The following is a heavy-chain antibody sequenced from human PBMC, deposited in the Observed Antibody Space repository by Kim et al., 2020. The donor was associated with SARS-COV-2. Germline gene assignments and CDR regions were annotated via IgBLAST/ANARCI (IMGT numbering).Heavy chain of an antibody. CDR3: ARGRKVATPLNWFDP. D-gene: IGHD5-12*01. J-gene: IGHJ5*02. V-gene: IGHV1-69*04. Sequence: KFQGRVTITADKSTSTAYMELSSLRSEDTAVYYCARGRKVATPLNWFDPWGQGTLVTVSS.